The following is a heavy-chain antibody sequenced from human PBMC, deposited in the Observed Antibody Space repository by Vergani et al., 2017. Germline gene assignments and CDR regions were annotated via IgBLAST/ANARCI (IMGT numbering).Heavy chain of an antibody. D-gene: IGHD4-17*01. V-gene: IGHV3-30-3*01. J-gene: IGHJ6*03. CDR2: ISYDGSNK. Sequence: QVQLVESGGGVVQPGRSLRLSCAASGFTFSSYAMHWVRQAPGKGLEWVAVISYDGSNKYYADSVKGRFTISRDNSKNTLYLQMNSLRAEDTAVYYCARVATVLIYYYYMDVWGKGTTVTVSS. CDR3: ARVATVLIYYYYMDV. CDR1: GFTFSSYA.